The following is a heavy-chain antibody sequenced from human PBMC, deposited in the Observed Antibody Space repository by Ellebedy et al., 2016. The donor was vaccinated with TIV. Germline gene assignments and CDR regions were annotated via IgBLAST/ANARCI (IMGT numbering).Heavy chain of an antibody. D-gene: IGHD4-17*01. Sequence: GESLKISXAASGFTFSSYGMHWVRQAPGKGLEWVAVISYDGSNKYYADSVKGRFTISRDNSKNTLYLQMNSLRAEDTAVYHCASEYGDYFSDYWGQGTLVTVSS. V-gene: IGHV3-30*03. CDR2: ISYDGSNK. J-gene: IGHJ4*02. CDR1: GFTFSSYG. CDR3: ASEYGDYFSDY.